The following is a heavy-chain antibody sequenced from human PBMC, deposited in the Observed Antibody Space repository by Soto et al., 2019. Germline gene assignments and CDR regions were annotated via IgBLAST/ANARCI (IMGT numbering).Heavy chain of an antibody. CDR3: VKGSRPITNVSGLIYGRH. CDR1: GFSFSHSA. D-gene: IGHD6-19*01. V-gene: IGHV3-23*01. Sequence: GGSVRLSCVASGFSFSHSAMAWVRQAPGKGLEWVSTISDVGGATYSADSVKGRFTLSRDDSKNTLFLQMDNLRAEDTAVYFCVKGSRPITNVSGLIYGRHWGQGNPVTVFS. CDR2: ISDVGGAT. J-gene: IGHJ4*02.